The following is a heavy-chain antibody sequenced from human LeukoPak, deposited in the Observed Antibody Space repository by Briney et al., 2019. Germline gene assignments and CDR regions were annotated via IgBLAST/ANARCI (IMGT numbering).Heavy chain of an antibody. Sequence: PGGSLRLSCAASGFTFDDYATHWVRQAPGKGLEWVSGISWNSGSIGYADSVKGRFTISRDNAKNSLYLQMNSLRAEDTASYYCAKGGITMIVVVTLDAFDIWGQGTMVTVSS. J-gene: IGHJ3*02. CDR2: ISWNSGSI. CDR1: GFTFDDYA. V-gene: IGHV3-9*01. CDR3: AKGGITMIVVVTLDAFDI. D-gene: IGHD3-22*01.